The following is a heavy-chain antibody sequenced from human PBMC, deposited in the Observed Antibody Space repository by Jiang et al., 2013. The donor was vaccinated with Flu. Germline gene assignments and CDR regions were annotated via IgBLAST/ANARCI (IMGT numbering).Heavy chain of an antibody. J-gene: IGHJ4*02. D-gene: IGHD2-15*01. V-gene: IGHV4-39*01. CDR1: GGSISSSSYY. CDR3: ARVGGFRDYPPDY. CDR2: SIIGGGT. Sequence: TVSGGSISSSSYYWGWIRQPPREGAWSGLGISIIGGGTYYNPSLKSRVTISVDTSKSQFSLKLSSVTAADTAVYYCARVGGFRDYPPDYWGQGTLVTVSS.